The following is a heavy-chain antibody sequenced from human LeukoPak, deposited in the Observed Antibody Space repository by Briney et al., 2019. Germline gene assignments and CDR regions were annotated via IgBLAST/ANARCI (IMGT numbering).Heavy chain of an antibody. D-gene: IGHD3-3*02. Sequence: AGGSLRLSCAASGFDFSRYAMYWVRQAPGKGLEWVSAISGSGGSTYCADSVKGRFTISRDNSKNTLYLQMNSLRAEDTAVYYCAKRDHLWQFDYWGQGTLVTVSS. V-gene: IGHV3-23*01. J-gene: IGHJ4*02. CDR3: AKRDHLWQFDY. CDR1: GFDFSRYA. CDR2: ISGSGGST.